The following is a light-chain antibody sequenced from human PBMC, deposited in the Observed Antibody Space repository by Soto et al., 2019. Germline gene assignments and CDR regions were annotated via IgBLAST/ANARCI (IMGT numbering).Light chain of an antibody. Sequence: QSARTQPASVSGSPGQSITISCTGTSSDVGGYNYVSWYQQHPGKAPKLMIYDVSNRPSGVSNRFSGSKSGNTASLTISGLQAEDEADYYCSSYTSSSLWVFGTGTKVTVL. CDR2: DVS. V-gene: IGLV2-14*01. CDR3: SSYTSSSLWV. J-gene: IGLJ1*01. CDR1: SSDVGGYNY.